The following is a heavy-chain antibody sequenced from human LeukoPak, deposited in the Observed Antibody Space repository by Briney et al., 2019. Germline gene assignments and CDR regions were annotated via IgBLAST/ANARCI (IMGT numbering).Heavy chain of an antibody. CDR3: ARGPYNWNYPRGPLDY. V-gene: IGHV3-7*05. CDR2: IKHDGSQK. CDR1: GFTFSRYW. J-gene: IGHJ4*02. Sequence: PGGSLRLSCAASGFTFSRYWMSWVRQAPGRGLEWVANIKHDGSQKYYVDSVKGRITISRDNAKNSLYLQMTSLRAEDTAVYYCARGPYNWNYPRGPLDYWGQGTLVTVSS. D-gene: IGHD1-7*01.